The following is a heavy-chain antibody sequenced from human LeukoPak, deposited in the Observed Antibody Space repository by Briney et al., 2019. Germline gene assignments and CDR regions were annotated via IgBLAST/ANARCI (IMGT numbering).Heavy chain of an antibody. J-gene: IGHJ4*02. CDR1: GGSFSGYY. CDR2: IYHSGST. Sequence: PSETLSLTCAVYGGSFSGYYWGWIRQPPGKGLEWIGSIYHSGSTYYNPSLKSRVTISVDTSNNQFSLRLSSVTAADTAVYYCARAEFSSGDFDYWGQGTLVTVSS. CDR3: ARAEFSSGDFDY. D-gene: IGHD6-19*01. V-gene: IGHV4-38-2*01.